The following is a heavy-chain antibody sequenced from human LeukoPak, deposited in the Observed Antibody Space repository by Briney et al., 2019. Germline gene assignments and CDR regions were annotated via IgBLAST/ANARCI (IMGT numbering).Heavy chain of an antibody. V-gene: IGHV1-18*01. CDR2: INAYNGNT. CDR1: GYTFTSYG. D-gene: IGHD1-26*01. J-gene: IGHJ4*02. CDR3: AREAYSGSYFDY. Sequence: ASVKVSCKASGYTFTSYGISWVRQAPGQGLEWMGWINAYNGNTNYAQKLQGRVTMTTDTSTSTAYMELRSLRSDDTAVYYCAREAYSGSYFDYWGQGTLVTVSS.